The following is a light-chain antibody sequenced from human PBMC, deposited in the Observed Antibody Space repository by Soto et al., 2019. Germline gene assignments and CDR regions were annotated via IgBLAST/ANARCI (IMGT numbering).Light chain of an antibody. J-gene: IGKJ5*01. CDR3: QQSYGTTIT. CDR2: DAS. V-gene: IGKV1-13*02. Sequence: ASQLTQSPSSLSASVGDSVTITCLASQGIISALAWYQKTPGRDPTLLIYDASTLASGVPSRFSGSGYGTDFNLTISSLQTEDFATYYCQQSYGTTITFGQGTRVEIK. CDR1: QGIISA.